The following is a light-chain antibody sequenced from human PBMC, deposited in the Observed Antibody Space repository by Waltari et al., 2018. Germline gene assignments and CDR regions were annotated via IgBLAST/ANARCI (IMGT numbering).Light chain of an antibody. Sequence: ETVMTQSPATLSVSPGERTTLSCRASQSVSTNLAWYQQKPGKAPRLLIYGAATRATGIPARFSGTGSGTEFTLTIDSLQSEDFAVYYCQQYSNWPPITFGQGTRLEIK. CDR3: QQYSNWPPIT. J-gene: IGKJ5*01. V-gene: IGKV3-15*01. CDR1: QSVSTN. CDR2: GAA.